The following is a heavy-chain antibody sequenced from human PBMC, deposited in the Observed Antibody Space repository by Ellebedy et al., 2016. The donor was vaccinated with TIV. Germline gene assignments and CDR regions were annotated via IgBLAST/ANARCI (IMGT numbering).Heavy chain of an antibody. CDR3: ARSPSYSSGWYPDLEEYYYYGMYV. J-gene: IGHJ6*02. V-gene: IGHV4-59*08. CDR2: IFYSGST. Sequence: MPSETLSLTCTVSGGSISSYYWNWIRQPPGKGLEWIAYIFYSGSTNYNPSRKSRVTISLDTSKNQFSLRLSSVTAADTAVYYCARSPSYSSGWYPDLEEYYYYGMYVWGQGTTVTVSS. D-gene: IGHD6-19*01. CDR1: GGSISSYY.